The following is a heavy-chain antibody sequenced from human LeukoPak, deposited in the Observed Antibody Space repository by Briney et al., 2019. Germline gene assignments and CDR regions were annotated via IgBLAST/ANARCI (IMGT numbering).Heavy chain of an antibody. CDR1: GGTFSSYA. J-gene: IGHJ6*03. D-gene: IGHD2-2*01. Sequence: ASVKVSCKASGGTFSSYAISWVRQVPGQGLEWMGGIIPIFGTANYAQKFQGRVTITTDESTSTAYMELSSLRSEDTAVYYCARGTIVVVPAASVYYYYYMDVWGKGTTVTVSS. V-gene: IGHV1-69*05. CDR3: ARGTIVVVPAASVYYYYYMDV. CDR2: IIPIFGTA.